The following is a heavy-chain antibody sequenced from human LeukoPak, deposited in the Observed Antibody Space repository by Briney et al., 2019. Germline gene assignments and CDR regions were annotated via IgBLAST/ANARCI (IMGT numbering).Heavy chain of an antibody. D-gene: IGHD5-18*01. CDR3: ARDPDSTAMANYYYYGMDV. Sequence: PGGSLRLSCAASGFTFSTSWMTWVRQAPGEGLDWLGNINPDGSRINYVDSVKGRFTFSRDNAKNSLFLQMNSLRAEDTAVFYCARDPDSTAMANYYYYGMDVWGQGTTVTVSS. J-gene: IGHJ6*02. CDR1: GFTFSTSW. V-gene: IGHV3-7*01. CDR2: INPDGSRI.